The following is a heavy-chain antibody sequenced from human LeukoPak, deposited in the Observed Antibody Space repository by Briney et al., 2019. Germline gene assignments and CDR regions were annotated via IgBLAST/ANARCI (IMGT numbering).Heavy chain of an antibody. CDR3: ARVDGDYMNWFDP. D-gene: IGHD4-17*01. Sequence: SETLSLTCTVSGGSISSGSYYWSWIRQPAGKGLEWIGRIYTSGSTNYNPSLKSRVTISVDTSKNQFSLKLSSVTAADTAVYYCARVDGDYMNWFDPWGQGTLVTVSS. CDR1: GGSISSGSYY. J-gene: IGHJ5*02. CDR2: IYTSGST. V-gene: IGHV4-61*02.